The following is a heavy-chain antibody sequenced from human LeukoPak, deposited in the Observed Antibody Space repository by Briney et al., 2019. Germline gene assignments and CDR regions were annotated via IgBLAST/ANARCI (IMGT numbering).Heavy chain of an antibody. J-gene: IGHJ4*02. Sequence: ASVKVSCKASGYTFTSYYIHWVRQAPGQGLEWMGWINPNSGGTNYAQKFQGRVTMTRDTSISTAYMELSRLRSDDTAVYYCARDERYDSSGHPFDYWGQGTLVTVSS. V-gene: IGHV1-2*02. D-gene: IGHD3-22*01. CDR1: GYTFTSYY. CDR3: ARDERYDSSGHPFDY. CDR2: INPNSGGT.